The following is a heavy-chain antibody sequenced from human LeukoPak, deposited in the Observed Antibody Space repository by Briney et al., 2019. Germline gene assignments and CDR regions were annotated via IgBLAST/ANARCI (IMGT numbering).Heavy chain of an antibody. Sequence: GRSLRLSCAASGFTFSSYAMSWVRQAPGKGLEWVSAISGSGGSTYYADSVKGRFTISRGNSKNTLYLQMNSLRAEDTAVYYCAKDPNSILLWFGGVDYWGQGTLVTVSS. CDR1: GFTFSSYA. D-gene: IGHD3-10*01. J-gene: IGHJ4*02. CDR2: ISGSGGST. CDR3: AKDPNSILLWFGGVDY. V-gene: IGHV3-23*01.